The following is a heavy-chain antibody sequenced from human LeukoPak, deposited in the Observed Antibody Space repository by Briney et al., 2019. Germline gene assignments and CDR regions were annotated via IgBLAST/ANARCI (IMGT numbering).Heavy chain of an antibody. J-gene: IGHJ4*02. Sequence: GRSLRLSCAASGFSFSTYWMHWVRQASGKGLVWVSRINGDGSSTNYADSVKGRFTISRDNAKNTLYLQMNSLRAEDTAVYFCARRSQLGGFFDNWGQGTLVTVSS. D-gene: IGHD7-27*01. V-gene: IGHV3-74*01. CDR1: GFSFSTYW. CDR2: INGDGSST. CDR3: ARRSQLGGFFDN.